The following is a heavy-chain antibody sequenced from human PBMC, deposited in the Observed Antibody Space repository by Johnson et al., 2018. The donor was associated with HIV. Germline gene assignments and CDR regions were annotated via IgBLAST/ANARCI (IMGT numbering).Heavy chain of an antibody. CDR1: GFIFRNYG. D-gene: IGHD6-6*01. Sequence: VQLVESGGGVVQPGGSLRLSCAASGFIFRNYGMHWVRQAPGNGLEWVAFIRFDGSSKYYADSVKGRFTISRDNSKNTLYLQMNSLRAEDTAVYYCATLKGPRLHIAARRPDAFDIWGQGTMVTVSS. CDR3: ATLKGPRLHIAARRPDAFDI. V-gene: IGHV3-30*02. CDR2: IRFDGSSK. J-gene: IGHJ3*02.